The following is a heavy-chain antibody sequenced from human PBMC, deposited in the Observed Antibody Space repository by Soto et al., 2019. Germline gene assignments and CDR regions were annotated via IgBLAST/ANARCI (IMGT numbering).Heavy chain of an antibody. Sequence: PSETLSLTYTVSGGSISSGDYYWSWICQPPGKGLEWIGYIYYSGSTYYNPSLTSRVTISVDTSKNQFSLKLSSVTAADTAVYYCARVDILTGYYRRYFDYWGQGTLVTVSS. CDR3: ARVDILTGYYRRYFDY. CDR1: GGSISSGDYY. CDR2: IYYSGST. D-gene: IGHD3-9*01. J-gene: IGHJ4*02. V-gene: IGHV4-30-4*01.